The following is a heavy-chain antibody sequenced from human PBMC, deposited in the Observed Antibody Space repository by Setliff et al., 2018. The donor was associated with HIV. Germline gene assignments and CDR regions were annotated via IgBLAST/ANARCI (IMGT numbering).Heavy chain of an antibody. CDR3: ARNVAATSAFDI. V-gene: IGHV4-39*01. J-gene: IGHJ3*02. Sequence: SETLSLTCTVSSGSISSDSFYWGWIRQPPGKGLEWIGTIHYSGSTYYNPSLKSRVSISVDTSKNQFSLKLTSVTAADTAVYYCARNVAATSAFDIWGRGTMVTVSS. CDR2: IHYSGST. D-gene: IGHD6-19*01. CDR1: SGSISSDSFY.